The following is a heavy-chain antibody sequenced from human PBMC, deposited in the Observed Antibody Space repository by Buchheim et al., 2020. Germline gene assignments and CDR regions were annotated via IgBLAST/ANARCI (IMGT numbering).Heavy chain of an antibody. V-gene: IGHV3-30*03. D-gene: IGHD3-22*01. Sequence: VQLLESGGGLVQPGGSLRLSCAASGFTFSSYAMSWVRQAPGKGLEWVAVISYDGSNKYYADSVKGRFTTSRDNSKNTLYLQMNSLRVEDTAVYYCARALYDMEMNFDYWGQG. J-gene: IGHJ4*02. CDR3: ARALYDMEMNFDY. CDR2: ISYDGSNK. CDR1: GFTFSSYA.